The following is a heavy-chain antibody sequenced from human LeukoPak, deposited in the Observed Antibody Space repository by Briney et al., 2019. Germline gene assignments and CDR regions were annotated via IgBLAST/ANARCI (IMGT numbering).Heavy chain of an antibody. CDR1: GGSISSYY. D-gene: IGHD5-18*01. Sequence: PSETLSLTCTVSGGSISSYYWSWIRQPPGKGLEWIGYIYYSGSTNYNPSLKSRVTISVDTSKNQFSLKLSSVTAADTAVYYCARGIQLWWPSFDYWGQGTLVTVSS. CDR3: ARGIQLWWPSFDY. V-gene: IGHV4-59*01. J-gene: IGHJ4*02. CDR2: IYYSGST.